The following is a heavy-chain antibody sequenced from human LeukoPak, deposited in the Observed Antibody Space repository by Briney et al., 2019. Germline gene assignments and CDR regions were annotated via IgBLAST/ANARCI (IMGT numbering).Heavy chain of an antibody. D-gene: IGHD4-17*01. CDR2: IYYSGST. CDR1: GGSISSSSYY. V-gene: IGHV4-39*01. J-gene: IGHJ4*02. Sequence: PSETLSLTCTVSGGSISSSSYYWGWIRQPPGKGLEWIGSIYYSGSTYYNPSLKSRVTISVDTSKNQFSLKLSSVTAADTAVYYCARHYGAYSPFDHWGQGTLVTVSS. CDR3: ARHYGAYSPFDH.